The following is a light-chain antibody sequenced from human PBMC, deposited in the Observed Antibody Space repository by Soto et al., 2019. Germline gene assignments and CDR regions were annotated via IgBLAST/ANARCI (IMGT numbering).Light chain of an antibody. V-gene: IGKV3-15*01. CDR2: DAS. Sequence: DIVMTQSPATLSVSPGERATLSCRASQSMSIHLAWYQHKPGQAPRLLIYDASARGTGVPPSFSGRGSGTEFTLPISSVQSGDFATNYCQQYRRWPPWTFGKGTRLEIK. CDR3: QQYRRWPPWT. CDR1: QSMSIH. J-gene: IGKJ1*01.